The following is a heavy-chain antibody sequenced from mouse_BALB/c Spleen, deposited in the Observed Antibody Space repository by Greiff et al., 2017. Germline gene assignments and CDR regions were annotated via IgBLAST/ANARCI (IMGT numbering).Heavy chain of an antibody. Sequence: EVKLMESGGGLVEPGGCLNLSCAVSGFPFSDFYMYWVRQTAAKRLVWGATISDGGSYNYYPDSVKGRFTISRDNAKNNLYLQMSSLKSEDTAMYYCARDAYYGKESVWGQGTLVTVSA. CDR3: ARDAYYGKESV. CDR1: GFPFSDFY. D-gene: IGHD2-10*01. V-gene: IGHV5-4*02. J-gene: IGHJ3*01. CDR2: ISDGGSYN.